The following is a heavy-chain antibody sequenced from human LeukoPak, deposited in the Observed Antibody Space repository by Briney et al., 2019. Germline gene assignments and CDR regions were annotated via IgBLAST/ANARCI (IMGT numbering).Heavy chain of an antibody. J-gene: IGHJ4*02. CDR1: GFTFSSYG. CDR3: AREDGAVAARGFDY. CDR2: IWYDGSNK. Sequence: PGGSLRLSCAASGFTFSSYGMHWVRQARGKGLEGVAVIWYDGSNKYYADSVKGRFTISRDNSKNTLYLQMNSLRAENTAVYYCAREDGAVAARGFDYWGQGTLVTVSS. D-gene: IGHD6-19*01. V-gene: IGHV3-33*01.